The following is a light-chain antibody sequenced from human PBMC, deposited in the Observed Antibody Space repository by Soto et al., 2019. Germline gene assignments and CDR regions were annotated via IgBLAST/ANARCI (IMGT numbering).Light chain of an antibody. CDR3: QSFDSALLAYV. CDR2: DDN. CDR1: SSNDGPADA. Sequence: QSVLTQPPSVSGAPGQRVTISCTGASSNDGPADAVHWYQQIPGSTPKLLIFDDNVRPSGVPDRFSASKSGTTASLAITGLQTEDEADYYCQSFDSALLAYVFGTGTKLTVL. V-gene: IGLV1-40*01. J-gene: IGLJ1*01.